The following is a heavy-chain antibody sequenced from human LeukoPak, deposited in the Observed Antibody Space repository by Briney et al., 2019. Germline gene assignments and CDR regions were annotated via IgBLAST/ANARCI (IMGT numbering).Heavy chain of an antibody. Sequence: GGSLRLSCAASGFTFSSYAMSWVRQAPGKGLEWVSAISGSGDSTYYADSVKGRFTISRDNSKNTLYLQMNSLRAEDTAVYYCAKDLHPSIAAAGHYFDYWGQGTLVTVSS. CDR1: GFTFSSYA. CDR3: AKDLHPSIAAAGHYFDY. D-gene: IGHD6-13*01. J-gene: IGHJ4*02. CDR2: ISGSGDST. V-gene: IGHV3-23*01.